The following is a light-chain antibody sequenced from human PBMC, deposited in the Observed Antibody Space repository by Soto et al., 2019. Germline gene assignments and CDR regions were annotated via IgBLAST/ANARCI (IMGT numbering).Light chain of an antibody. Sequence: QPVLTQPASVSGSPGQSITISCTGTSSDVGGYNHVSWYQHSPVKAPKLILFAVSDRPSGVSHRFSGSKSGNTASLTISGLQAEDEADYYCCSYTSLSTVVFGGGTKVTVL. CDR3: CSYTSLSTVV. J-gene: IGLJ2*01. CDR1: SSDVGGYNH. CDR2: AVS. V-gene: IGLV2-14*01.